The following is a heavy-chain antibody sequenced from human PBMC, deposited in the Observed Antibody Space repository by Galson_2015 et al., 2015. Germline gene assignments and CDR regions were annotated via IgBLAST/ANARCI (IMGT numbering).Heavy chain of an antibody. J-gene: IGHJ4*02. D-gene: IGHD6-13*01. Sequence: SVKVSCKASGGTFSSCTISWVRQAPGQGLEWMGRIIPILGIANYAQKFQGRVTITADKSTSTAYMELSSLRSEDTAVYYCADLGEQQLVHSNYWGQGTLVTVSS. CDR1: GGTFSSCT. CDR2: IIPILGIA. V-gene: IGHV1-69*02. CDR3: ADLGEQQLVHSNY.